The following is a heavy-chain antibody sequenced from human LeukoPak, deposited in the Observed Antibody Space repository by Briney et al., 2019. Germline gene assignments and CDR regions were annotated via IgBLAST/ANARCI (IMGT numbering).Heavy chain of an antibody. D-gene: IGHD3-3*01. CDR1: GGSISSGGYS. CDR2: IYHSGST. J-gene: IGHJ4*02. V-gene: IGHV4-30-2*01. CDR3: ARGSWRGEVIPR. Sequence: PSETLSLTCAVSGGSISSGGYSWSWIRQPPGKGLEWIGYIYHSGSTYYNPSLKSRVTISVDRSKNKSSLKLSSVTAADTAVYYCARGSWRGEVIPRWGQGTLVTVSS.